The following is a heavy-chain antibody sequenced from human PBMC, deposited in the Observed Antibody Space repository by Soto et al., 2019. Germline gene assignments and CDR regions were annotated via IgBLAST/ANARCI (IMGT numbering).Heavy chain of an antibody. CDR2: IIPIFGTA. D-gene: IGHD6-13*01. CDR3: ARRIAAAAYYYYYGMDV. CDR1: GYTFTSYY. V-gene: IGHV1-69*13. Sequence: ASVKVSCKASGYTFTSYYMHWVRQAPGQGLEWMGGIIPIFGTANYAQKFQGRVTITADESTSTAYMELSSLRSEDTAVYYCARRIAAAAYYYYYGMDVWGQGTTVTVSS. J-gene: IGHJ6*02.